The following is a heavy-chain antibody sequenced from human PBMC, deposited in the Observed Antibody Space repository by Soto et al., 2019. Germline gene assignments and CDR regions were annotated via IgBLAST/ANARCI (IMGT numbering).Heavy chain of an antibody. Sequence: KISCKAYGGSFSSYTISWVRQTPGQGLEWMGGIIPIFGTANYAQKFQGRVTITADESTSTAYMELSSLRSEDTAVYYCARSGIEELPFLYYFDYWGQGTLVTV. D-gene: IGHD3-10*01. J-gene: IGHJ4*02. CDR3: ARSGIEELPFLYYFDY. V-gene: IGHV1-69*01. CDR1: GGSFSSYT. CDR2: IIPIFGTA.